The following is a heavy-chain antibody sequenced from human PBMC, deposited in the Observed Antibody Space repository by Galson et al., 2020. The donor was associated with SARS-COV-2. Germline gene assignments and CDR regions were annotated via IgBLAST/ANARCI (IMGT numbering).Heavy chain of an antibody. V-gene: IGHV4-61*02. J-gene: IGHJ5*02. CDR3: ARAHGTMIVEMNWFDP. CDR1: GGSISSGSYY. CDR2: IYTSGST. D-gene: IGHD3-22*01. Sequence: SETLSLTCTVSGGSISSGSYYWSWIRQPAGKGLEWIGRIYTSGSTNYNPSLKSRVTISVDTSKNQFSLKLSSVTAADTAVYYCARAHGTMIVEMNWFDPWGQGTLGTVSS.